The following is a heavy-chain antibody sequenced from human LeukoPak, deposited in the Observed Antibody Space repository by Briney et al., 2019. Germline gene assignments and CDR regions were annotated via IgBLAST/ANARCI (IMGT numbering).Heavy chain of an antibody. Sequence: SETLSLTCTVSGGSISSYYWSWIRQPPGKGLEWIGYIYYSGSTKYNPPLKSRVTISVDTSKNQFTLKLSSVTAADTAVYYCARENRLGMDGWGQGTTVTVSS. J-gene: IGHJ6*01. CDR1: GGSISSYY. D-gene: IGHD1-14*01. CDR3: ARENRLGMDG. CDR2: IYYSGST. V-gene: IGHV4-59*01.